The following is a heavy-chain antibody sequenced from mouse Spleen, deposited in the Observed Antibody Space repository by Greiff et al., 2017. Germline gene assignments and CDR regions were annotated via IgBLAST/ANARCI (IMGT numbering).Heavy chain of an antibody. CDR1: GFSFTGYY. CDR2: INPSTGGT. Sequence: VQLQQSGPELVKPGASVKISCKASGFSFTGYYMNWVKQSPEKSLEWIGEINPSTGGTTYNQKFKAKATLTVDKSSSTAYMQLKSLTSEDSAVYYCARGGNPYYFDYWGQGTTLTVSS. D-gene: IGHD2-1*01. CDR3: ARGGNPYYFDY. V-gene: IGHV1-42*01. J-gene: IGHJ2*01.